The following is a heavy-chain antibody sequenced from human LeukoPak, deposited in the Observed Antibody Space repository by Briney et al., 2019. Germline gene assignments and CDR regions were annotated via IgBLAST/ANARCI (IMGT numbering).Heavy chain of an antibody. Sequence: GGSLRLSCAASGFTFSNAWMSWVRQAPGKGLEWVGRIKSKTDGGTTDYAAPVKGRFTISRDDSKNTLYLQMNSLKTEDTAVYYCTTDRGSYLRYFDYWGREPWSPSPQ. CDR2: IKSKTDGGTT. CDR1: GFTFSNAW. V-gene: IGHV3-15*01. D-gene: IGHD1-26*01. J-gene: IGHJ4*02. CDR3: TTDRGSYLRYFDY.